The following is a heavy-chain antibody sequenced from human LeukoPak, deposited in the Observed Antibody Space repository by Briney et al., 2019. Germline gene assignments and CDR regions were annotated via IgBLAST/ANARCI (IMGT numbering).Heavy chain of an antibody. CDR2: ISYDGSNT. CDR1: GFTFSSYG. Sequence: PGRSLRLSCAASGFTFSSYGMHWVRQAPGKGLEWLALISYDGSNTYYADSVKGRFTISRDNSKNTLYLQMNSLRAEDTAVYYCAKDLVPAAYYYYGMDVWGQGTTVTVSS. J-gene: IGHJ6*02. V-gene: IGHV3-30*18. CDR3: AKDLVPAAYYYYGMDV. D-gene: IGHD2-2*01.